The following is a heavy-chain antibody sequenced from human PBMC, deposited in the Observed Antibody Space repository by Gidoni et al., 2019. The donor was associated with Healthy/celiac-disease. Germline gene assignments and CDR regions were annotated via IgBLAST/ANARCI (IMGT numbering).Heavy chain of an antibody. J-gene: IGHJ5*02. CDR1: GFTFSSYG. V-gene: IGHV3-30*18. CDR2: ISYDGSNK. D-gene: IGHD6-13*01. CDR3: AKSRRSSSWHLPSLSPATWFDP. Sequence: QVQLVESGGGVVQPGRSLRLSCAASGFTFSSYGMHWVRRAPGKGLGWGAVISYDGSNKYYEDSVKGRFTISRDKSKNTLYLQMNSLRAEDTAVYYCAKSRRSSSWHLPSLSPATWFDPWGQGTLVTVSS.